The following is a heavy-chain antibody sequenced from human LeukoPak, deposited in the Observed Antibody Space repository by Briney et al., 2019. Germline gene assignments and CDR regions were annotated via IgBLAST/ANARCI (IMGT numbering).Heavy chain of an antibody. CDR3: ARSVGYTLGPNPDH. Sequence: PGESLKISFEASGYQFRNYWIAWGRQMPGAGLEWMGIIYPRDSDTRYSPSFQGHVTISADMSINTGYLQWSSLKASDSAIYFCARSVGYTLGPNPDHWGQGTLVTVSS. J-gene: IGHJ4*02. CDR2: IYPRDSDT. D-gene: IGHD5-24*01. CDR1: GYQFRNYW. V-gene: IGHV5-51*01.